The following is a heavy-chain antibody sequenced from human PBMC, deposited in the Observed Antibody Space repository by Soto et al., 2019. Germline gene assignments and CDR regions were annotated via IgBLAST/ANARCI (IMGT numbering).Heavy chain of an antibody. V-gene: IGHV4-34*01. Sequence: SETLSLTCAVYGXSFSGYSWTWIRQPPGTGLEWIGEINHTGSTNYNPSLKSRVTISVDTSKNQFSLKLTSVTAADTAVYYCARDKITGLFDYWGQGTLVTVSS. CDR3: ARDKITGLFDY. J-gene: IGHJ4*02. CDR2: INHTGST. CDR1: GXSFSGYS. D-gene: IGHD2-8*02.